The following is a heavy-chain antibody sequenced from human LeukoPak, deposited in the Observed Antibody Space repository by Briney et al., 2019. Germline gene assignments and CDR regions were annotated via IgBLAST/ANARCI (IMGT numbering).Heavy chain of an antibody. CDR2: INPSGGST. CDR1: GYTFTSYY. Sequence: GASVTVSCKASGYTFTSYYMHWVRQAPGQGLEWMGIINPSGGSTNYAQKFQGRVTMTRDTSTSTVYMELSSLRSEDTAVYYCARDDHPFQYGSGSYYLDYWGQGTLVTVSS. CDR3: ARDDHPFQYGSGSYYLDY. V-gene: IGHV1-46*01. J-gene: IGHJ4*02. D-gene: IGHD3-10*01.